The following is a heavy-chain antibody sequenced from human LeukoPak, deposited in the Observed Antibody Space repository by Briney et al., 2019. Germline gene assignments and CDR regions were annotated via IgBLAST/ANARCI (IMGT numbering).Heavy chain of an antibody. CDR1: GFTFSKYG. V-gene: IGHV3-33*06. CDR3: AKRDAKISGSDSFDI. Sequence: GGSLRLSYAGSGFTFSKYGMHWVRQAPGKALEWVAVIWNDGSHENYADSVKGRFTISRDNSENTLYLQMSSLRAEDTAMYFCAKRDAKISGSDSFDIWGQGTMVTVSS. J-gene: IGHJ3*02. D-gene: IGHD3-10*01. CDR2: IWNDGSHE.